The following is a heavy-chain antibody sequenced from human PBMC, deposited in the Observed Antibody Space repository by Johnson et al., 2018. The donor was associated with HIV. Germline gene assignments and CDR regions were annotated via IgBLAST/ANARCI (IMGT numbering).Heavy chain of an antibody. CDR2: ISWNSGSI. J-gene: IGHJ3*02. CDR1: GFTFDDYA. Sequence: VQLVESGGGVVQPGRSLRLSCAASGFTFDDYAMHWVRQAPGKGLEWVSGISWNSGSIGYADSVKGRITISRDDSKNTLYLQMNSLKTEDTAVYYCTTAASSSWYGEDAFDIWGQGTMVTVSS. CDR3: TTAASSSWYGEDAFDI. D-gene: IGHD6-13*01. V-gene: IGHV3-9*01.